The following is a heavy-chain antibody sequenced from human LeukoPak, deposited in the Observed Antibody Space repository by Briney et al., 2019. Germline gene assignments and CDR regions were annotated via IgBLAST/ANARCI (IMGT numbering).Heavy chain of an antibody. Sequence: PGGSLRLSCAASGFTFSSYGMHWVRQAPGKGLEWVAVIWYDGSNKYYADSVKGRFTISRDNSKNTLYLQMNSLGAEDTAVYYCARDRSGSYPYYFDYWGQGTLVTVSS. CDR2: IWYDGSNK. V-gene: IGHV3-33*08. CDR1: GFTFSSYG. J-gene: IGHJ4*02. D-gene: IGHD1-26*01. CDR3: ARDRSGSYPYYFDY.